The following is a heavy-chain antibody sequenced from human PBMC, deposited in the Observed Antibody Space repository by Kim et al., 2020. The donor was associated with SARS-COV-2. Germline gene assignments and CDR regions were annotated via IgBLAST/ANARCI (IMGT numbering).Heavy chain of an antibody. V-gene: IGHV3-73*01. CDR3: ARRGDYGMDV. J-gene: IGHJ6*02. CDR1: GFTFSGSA. Sequence: GGSLRLSCAASGFTFSGSAMHWVRQASGKGLEWVGRIRSKANSYATAYGASVKGRFTISRDDSKNTAYLQMHSLKTDDTAVYYCARRGDYGMDVWGQGTTLTVSS. CDR2: IRSKANSYAT.